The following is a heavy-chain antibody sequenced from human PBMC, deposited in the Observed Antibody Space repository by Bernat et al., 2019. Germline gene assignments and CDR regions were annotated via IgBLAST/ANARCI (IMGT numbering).Heavy chain of an antibody. Sequence: QVQLVQSGAEVKKPGSSVKVSCKASGGTFSSYTISWVRQAPGQGLEWMGRIIPILGIANYAQKFQGRVTITAEKYTSTAYMELSSLRSEDTAVYYCARVAHGGNDVYWGQGTLVTVSS. CDR1: GGTFSSYT. CDR2: IIPILGIA. J-gene: IGHJ4*02. V-gene: IGHV1-69*02. D-gene: IGHD4-23*01. CDR3: ARVAHGGNDVY.